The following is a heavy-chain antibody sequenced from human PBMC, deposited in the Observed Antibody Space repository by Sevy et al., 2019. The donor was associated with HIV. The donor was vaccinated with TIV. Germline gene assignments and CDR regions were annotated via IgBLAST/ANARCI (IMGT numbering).Heavy chain of an antibody. Sequence: GGSLRLSCAASGFTFSASVMNWVRQGPGKGLGWVSSISSSGRNIYNADYVQGRFTISRDNAEDSLYLQTNNLRADGTAVYYCARDALSGTSAYWGQGTLVTVSS. J-gene: IGHJ4*02. CDR1: GFTFSASV. D-gene: IGHD1-7*01. CDR2: ISSSGRNI. CDR3: ARDALSGTSAY. V-gene: IGHV3-21*01.